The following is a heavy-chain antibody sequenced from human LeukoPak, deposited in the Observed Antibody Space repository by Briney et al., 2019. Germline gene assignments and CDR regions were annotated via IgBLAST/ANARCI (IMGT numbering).Heavy chain of an antibody. CDR2: IYTGST. J-gene: IGHJ4*02. CDR3: ARHRGSSWYSGRGDFFDY. Sequence: PSETLSLTCIVSGGSISSSYWSWIRQPPGQGLEWIGYIYTGSTNYNPSLKSRVTVSLDTSKHQLSLKLTSVTAADTAVYYCARHRGSSWYSGRGDFFDYWGQGTLVSVSS. V-gene: IGHV4-59*08. D-gene: IGHD6-13*01. CDR1: GGSISSSY.